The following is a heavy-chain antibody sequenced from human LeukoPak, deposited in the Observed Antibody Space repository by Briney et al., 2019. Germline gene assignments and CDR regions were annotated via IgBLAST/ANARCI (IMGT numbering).Heavy chain of an antibody. J-gene: IGHJ4*02. V-gene: IGHV1-18*01. CDR2: INAYNGNT. CDR3: ARGRYDGVRQPYFDY. Sequence: ASVKVSCKASGYTFTSYGISWVRQAPGQGLEWMGWINAYNGNTNYAEKLQGRVTMTTDTSTSTVYMELRSLRSDDTAVYYCARGRYDGVRQPYFDYWGQGTLVTVSS. CDR1: GYTFTSYG. D-gene: IGHD3-16*01.